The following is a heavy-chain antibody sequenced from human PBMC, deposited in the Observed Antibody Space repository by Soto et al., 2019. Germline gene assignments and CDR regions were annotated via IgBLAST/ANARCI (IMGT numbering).Heavy chain of an antibody. CDR3: ARLGMSTDRYAFYFFDS. D-gene: IGHD7-27*01. J-gene: IGHJ4*02. Sequence: KPGGSLRLSCAASGFTFSSYSMNWVRQAPGKGLEWIGTVYYRGSTNYNPSLESRVTRSIDTAKNHFSLKLSSVTAADTAVYYCARLGMSTDRYAFYFFDSWGQGILVPVSS. CDR2: VYYRGST. CDR1: GFTFSSYSMN. V-gene: IGHV4-59*04.